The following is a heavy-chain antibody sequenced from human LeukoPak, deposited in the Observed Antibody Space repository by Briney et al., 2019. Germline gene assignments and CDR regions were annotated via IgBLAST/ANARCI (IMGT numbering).Heavy chain of an antibody. V-gene: IGHV3-21*01. J-gene: IGHJ4*02. D-gene: IGHD3-10*01. CDR1: GFTFSSYS. CDR3: ASRYYGSGSYADFDY. CDR2: ISSSSSYI. Sequence: GGSLRLSCAASGFTFSSYSMNWVCQAPGKGLEWVSSISSSSSYIYYADSVKGRFTISRDNAKDSLYLQMNSLRAEDTAVYYCASRYYGSGSYADFDYWGQGTLVTVSS.